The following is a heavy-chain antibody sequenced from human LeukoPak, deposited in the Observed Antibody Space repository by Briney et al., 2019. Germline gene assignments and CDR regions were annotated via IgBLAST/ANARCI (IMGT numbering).Heavy chain of an antibody. CDR2: IYYSGST. V-gene: IGHV4-59*01. J-gene: IGHJ4*02. D-gene: IGHD6-19*01. CDR3: ARASLWSSGWYDY. CDR1: GGSISSYY. Sequence: ASETLSLTCTVSGGSISSYYWSWIRQPPGKGLEWIGYIYYSGSTNYNPSLKSRVTISVDTPKNQFSLKLSSVTAADTAVYYCARASLWSSGWYDYWGQGTLVTVSS.